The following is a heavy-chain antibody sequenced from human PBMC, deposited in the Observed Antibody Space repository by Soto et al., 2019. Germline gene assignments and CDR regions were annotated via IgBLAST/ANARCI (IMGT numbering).Heavy chain of an antibody. D-gene: IGHD3-22*01. CDR2: ISSSSSCI. CDR3: AKDRNTMIVVAPGY. V-gene: IGHV3-21*01. Sequence: PGGSLRLSCAASGFTFSSYSMNWVRQAPGKGLEWVSSISSSSSCIYYADAVKGRFTISRDNAKNTLYLQMNSLRVEDTAVYYCAKDRNTMIVVAPGYWGQGTXVTVAS. J-gene: IGHJ4*02. CDR1: GFTFSSYS.